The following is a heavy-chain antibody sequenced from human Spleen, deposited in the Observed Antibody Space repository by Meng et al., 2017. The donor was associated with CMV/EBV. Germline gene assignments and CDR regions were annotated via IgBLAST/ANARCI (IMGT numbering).Heavy chain of an antibody. Sequence: ASVKVSCKASGYTFTAYYIHWVRQAPGQGLEWMGWINPNSRGTMNAQKFQGRVTLTRDTSINTAYMELSRLRSNDTAVYYCARGGFDPWGQGTLVTVSS. J-gene: IGHJ5*02. CDR1: GYTFTAYY. CDR3: ARGGFDP. V-gene: IGHV1-2*02. CDR2: INPNSRGT.